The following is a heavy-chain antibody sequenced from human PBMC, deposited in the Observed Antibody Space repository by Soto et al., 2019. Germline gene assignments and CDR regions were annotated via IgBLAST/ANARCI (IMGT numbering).Heavy chain of an antibody. CDR2: INPSGGST. D-gene: IGHD3-3*01. CDR3: ARESTPYDFWSGYPDY. Sequence: ASVKVSCKASGYTLTSYYMHWVRQAPGQGLEWMGIINPSGGSTSYAQKFQGRVTMTRDTSTSTVYMELSSLRSEDTAVYYCARESTPYDFWSGYPDYWGQGTLVTVSS. J-gene: IGHJ4*02. V-gene: IGHV1-46*03. CDR1: GYTLTSYY.